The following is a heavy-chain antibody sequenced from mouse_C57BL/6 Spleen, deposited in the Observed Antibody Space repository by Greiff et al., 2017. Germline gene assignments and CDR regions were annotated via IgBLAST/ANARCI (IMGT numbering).Heavy chain of an antibody. CDR1: GYTFTNYW. V-gene: IGHV1-63*01. CDR2: IYPGGGYT. D-gene: IGHD4-1*01. J-gene: IGHJ1*03. Sequence: QVHVKQSGAELVRPGTSVKMSCKASGYTFTNYWIGWAKQRPGHGLEWIGDIYPGGGYTNYNEKFKGKATLTADKSSSTAYMQFSSLTSEDSAIYYCGTGNFDVWGTGTTVTVSS. CDR3: GTGNFDV.